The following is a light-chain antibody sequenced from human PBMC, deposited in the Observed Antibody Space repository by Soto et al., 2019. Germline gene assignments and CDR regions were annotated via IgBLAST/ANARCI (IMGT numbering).Light chain of an antibody. CDR2: WAS. CDR3: QQYYSTPLT. Sequence: DIVMTQSPDSLAVSLGERATINCKSSQSGLYSSNNKNYLTWYQQKPGQPPKLLIYWASTRESGVPDRFSGSGSGTDFTLTISSLQAEDVAVYYCQQYYSTPLTFGGGTKGDIK. CDR1: QSGLYSSNNKNY. J-gene: IGKJ4*01. V-gene: IGKV4-1*01.